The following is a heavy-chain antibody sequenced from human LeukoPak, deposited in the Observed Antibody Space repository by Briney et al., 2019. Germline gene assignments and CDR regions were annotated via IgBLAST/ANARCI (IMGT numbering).Heavy chain of an antibody. V-gene: IGHV3-30*02. CDR1: GFTFSSYG. CDR2: IRYDGSNK. CDR3: AKTRGAGVVRGDKPMDY. D-gene: IGHD3-10*01. J-gene: IGHJ4*02. Sequence: PGGSLRLSCAASGFTFSSYGMHWVRQAPGKGLEWVAFIRYDGSNKYYADSVKGRFTISRDNSKNTLYLQMNSLRAEDTAVYYCAKTRGAGVVRGDKPMDYWGQGTLVTVSS.